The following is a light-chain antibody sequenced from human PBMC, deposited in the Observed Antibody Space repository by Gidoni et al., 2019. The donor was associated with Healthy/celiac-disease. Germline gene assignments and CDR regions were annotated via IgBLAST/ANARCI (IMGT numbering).Light chain of an antibody. V-gene: IGKV1-12*01. J-gene: IGKJ5*01. CDR2: AAS. CDR1: QDISSW. Sequence: DIQMTQSPSSVSASVGDRLTITCRASQDISSWFAWYQRKPGKAPKLLIYAASTFQSGVPSRFSGSGSGTEFTLTISGLQSEDFATYYCQQANSFPITFGQGTRLEIK. CDR3: QQANSFPIT.